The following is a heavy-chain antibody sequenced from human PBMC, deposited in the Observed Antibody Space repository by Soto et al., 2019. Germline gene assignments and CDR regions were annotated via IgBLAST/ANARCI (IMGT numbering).Heavy chain of an antibody. V-gene: IGHV4-59*01. CDR2: IYYSGST. D-gene: IGHD3-10*01. J-gene: IGHJ4*02. CDR1: GGSISSYY. CDR3: ARSGYYGSGSYNY. Sequence: PSETLSLTCTVSGGSISSYYWSWIRQPPGKGLEWIGYIYYSGSTNYNPSLKSRVTISVDTSKNQFSLKLSSVTAADTAVYYCARSGYYGSGSYNYWGQGTLVTSPQ.